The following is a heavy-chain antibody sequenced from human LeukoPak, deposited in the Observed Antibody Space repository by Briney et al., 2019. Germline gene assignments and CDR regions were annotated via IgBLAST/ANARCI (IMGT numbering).Heavy chain of an antibody. Sequence: QAGGSLRLSCAASGFTFSNYDMHWARQAPGKGLEWVTFIRSDGSDKYYADSVKGRFTISRDNSRNTLYLQMNSLRPKDTAVYYCGDLAVFDYWGQGTLVTVSS. CDR1: GFTFSNYD. CDR3: GDLAVFDY. CDR2: IRSDGSDK. J-gene: IGHJ4*02. V-gene: IGHV3-30*02. D-gene: IGHD2-21*01.